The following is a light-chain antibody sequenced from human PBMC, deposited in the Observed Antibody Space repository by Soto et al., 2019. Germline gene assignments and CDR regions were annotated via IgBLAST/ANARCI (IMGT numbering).Light chain of an antibody. CDR3: SSYTSKSSLR. Sequence: QSALTQPASVSGSPGQSITISCAGTMRDVGAYNLVSWYQQHPGRAPQLIIYEVRNRPSGISFRFSGSKSGNTASLTISGLQAEDEADYYCSSYTSKSSLRFGGATKVTVL. J-gene: IGLJ2*01. CDR1: MRDVGAYNL. V-gene: IGLV2-14*01. CDR2: EVR.